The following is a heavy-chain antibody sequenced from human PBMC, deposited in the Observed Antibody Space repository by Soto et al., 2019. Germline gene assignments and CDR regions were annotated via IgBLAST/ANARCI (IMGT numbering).Heavy chain of an antibody. CDR2: IYWDDDK. D-gene: IGHD3-3*02. CDR1: GFSLSTSGVG. CDR3: AREAGGSNIAAVLLDP. Sequence: SGPTLVNPTQTLTLTCTFSGFSLSTSGVGVGLIRQPPGKALEWLALIYWDDDKRYSPSLKSRLTITKDTSKNQVVLTMTNMDPVDTATYYCAREAGGSNIAAVLLDPWGQGTLVTVSS. V-gene: IGHV2-5*02. J-gene: IGHJ5*02.